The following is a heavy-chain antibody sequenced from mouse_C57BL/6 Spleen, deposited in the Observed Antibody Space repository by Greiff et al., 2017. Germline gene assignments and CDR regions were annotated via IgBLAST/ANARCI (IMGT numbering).Heavy chain of an antibody. Sequence: QVQLQQPGAELVTPGASVKMSCKASGYTFTSYWITWVKQRPGQGLEWIGDIYPGSGSTNYNEKFKSKATLTVDTSSSTAYMQLSSLTSEDSAVYYCARSGDGYYYCDYWGQGTTLTVSS. V-gene: IGHV1-55*01. CDR1: GYTFTSYW. D-gene: IGHD2-3*01. CDR3: ARSGDGYYYCDY. J-gene: IGHJ2*01. CDR2: IYPGSGST.